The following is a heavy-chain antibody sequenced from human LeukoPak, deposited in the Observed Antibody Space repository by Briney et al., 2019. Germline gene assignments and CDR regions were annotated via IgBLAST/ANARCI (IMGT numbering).Heavy chain of an antibody. V-gene: IGHV4-59*01. D-gene: IGHD6-19*01. CDR2: IYYSGST. CDR1: GGSISSYY. CDR3: ARGRLARSPYFDY. J-gene: IGHJ4*02. Sequence: PSETLSLTCTVSGGSISSYYWSWIRQPPGKGLEWIGYIYYSGSTNYKPSVKSRVTISVDTSKNQFSLNLSSVTAADTAVYYCARGRLARSPYFDYWGQGTLVTVSS.